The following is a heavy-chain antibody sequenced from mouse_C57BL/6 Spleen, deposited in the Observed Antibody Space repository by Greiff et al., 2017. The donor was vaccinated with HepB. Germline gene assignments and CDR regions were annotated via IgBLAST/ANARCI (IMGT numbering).Heavy chain of an antibody. CDR2: INPNNGGT. Sequence: EVQLQQSGPELVKPGASVKISCKASGYTFTDYYMNWVKQSHGKSLEWIGDINPNNGGTSYNQKFKSKATLTVDKSSSTAYMELRSLTSEDSAVYYCARWLLRSYAMDYWGQGTSVTVSS. CDR3: ARWLLRSYAMDY. D-gene: IGHD2-3*01. CDR1: GYTFTDYY. V-gene: IGHV1-26*01. J-gene: IGHJ4*01.